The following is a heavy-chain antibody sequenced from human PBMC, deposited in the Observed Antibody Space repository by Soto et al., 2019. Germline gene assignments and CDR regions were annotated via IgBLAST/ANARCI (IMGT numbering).Heavy chain of an antibody. Sequence: QVQLQESGPGLVKPSQTLSLTCTVSGGSISSGGYYWSWIRQHPGKGLEWIGYIYYSGSTYYNPSLKSRVTMSVDTSENQSSLRLSSVTVADTAVYYCARKDSGYADYMDVWGKGTTVTVSS. V-gene: IGHV4-31*03. CDR1: GGSISSGGYY. CDR2: IYYSGST. CDR3: ARKDSGYADYMDV. J-gene: IGHJ6*03. D-gene: IGHD5-12*01.